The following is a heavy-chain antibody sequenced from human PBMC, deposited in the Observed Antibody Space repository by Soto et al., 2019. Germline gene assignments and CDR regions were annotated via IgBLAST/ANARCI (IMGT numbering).Heavy chain of an antibody. V-gene: IGHV1-3*01. CDR3: ARDHGYSYGITFDY. J-gene: IGHJ4*02. CDR1: GYTFTSYA. Sequence: GASVKVSCKASGYTFTSYAMHWVRQAPGQRLEWMGWINAGNGNTKYSQKFQGRVTITRDTSASTAYMELSSLRSEDTAVYYCARDHGYSYGITFDYWGQGTLVTVSS. CDR2: INAGNGNT. D-gene: IGHD5-18*01.